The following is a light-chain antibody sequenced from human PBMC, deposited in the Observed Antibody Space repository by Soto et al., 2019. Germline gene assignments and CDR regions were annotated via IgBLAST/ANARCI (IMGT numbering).Light chain of an antibody. V-gene: IGLV2-14*03. CDR2: DVT. CDR1: NNDIGGYES. CDR3: SSYTGRSLYV. J-gene: IGLJ1*01. Sequence: QSALTQPASVSGSPGQSITLSCTGTNNDIGGYESVSWYQHHAGRAPKLIIYDVTNRPSGISGRFSGSKFGNTASLTISGIQAEDEADYYCSSYTGRSLYVFGTGTKLTVL.